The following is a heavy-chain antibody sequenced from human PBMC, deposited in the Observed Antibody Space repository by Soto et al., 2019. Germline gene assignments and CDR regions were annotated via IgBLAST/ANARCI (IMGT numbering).Heavy chain of an antibody. CDR3: ATTPRAGSYLLTYFEY. J-gene: IGHJ4*02. D-gene: IGHD3-10*01. CDR1: NSSISNYF. V-gene: IGHV4-59*03. Sequence: PSETVPHTFTVSNSSISNYFRNCIRQPPVKGLEWIGYISYSGSATYNPSLKSRVTISIDTSKNQFSLKLSAVTAADTAVYHCATTPRAGSYLLTYFEYWGQGTLVTVSS. CDR2: ISYSGSA.